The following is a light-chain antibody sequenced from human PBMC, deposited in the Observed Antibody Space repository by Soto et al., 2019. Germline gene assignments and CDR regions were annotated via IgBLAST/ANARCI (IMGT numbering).Light chain of an antibody. V-gene: IGKV1-5*01. CDR3: QQYNSYATWT. CDR1: QSISRG. Sequence: DIEMTQSPSTLSASVGDIVTITCVSSQSISRGLAWYQQKPGKAPKILIYDASILESGVPSRFSGSGSGKEFPITISGLQPDDFANYYCQQYNSYATWTFGQGTKVDI. CDR2: DAS. J-gene: IGKJ1*01.